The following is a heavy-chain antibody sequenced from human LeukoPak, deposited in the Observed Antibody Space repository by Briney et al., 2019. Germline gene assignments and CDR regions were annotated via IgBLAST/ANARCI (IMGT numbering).Heavy chain of an antibody. CDR1: GYIFTSYG. D-gene: IGHD2-8*01. CDR2: VNPNTGNT. V-gene: IGHV1-8*03. J-gene: IGHJ5*02. CDR3: ARGRLGQGTNIKNNWFDP. Sequence: GASVKVSCKASGYIFTSYGITWVRQATGQGLEWMGWVNPNTGNTVYAQKFQGRVTITRNTSINTAYMDLSSLRSEDTAIYSCARGRLGQGTNIKNNWFDPWGQGTLVTVSS.